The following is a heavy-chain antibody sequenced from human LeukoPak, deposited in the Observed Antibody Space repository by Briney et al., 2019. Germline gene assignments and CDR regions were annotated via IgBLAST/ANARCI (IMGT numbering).Heavy chain of an antibody. V-gene: IGHV4-59*01. CDR2: IYYSGSI. J-gene: IGHJ5*02. CDR1: GGSISSYS. CDR3: ARGKTCFDP. Sequence: SETLSLTCTVPGGSISSYSWSWIRQPPGKGLEWIAYIYYSGSINYNPSLKSRVTISVDTSKNQFSLKLSSVTAADTAVYYCARGKTCFDPWGQGTLVTVSS.